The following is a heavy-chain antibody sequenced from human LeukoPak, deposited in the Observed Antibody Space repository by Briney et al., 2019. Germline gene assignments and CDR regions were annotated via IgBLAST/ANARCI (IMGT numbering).Heavy chain of an antibody. V-gene: IGHV3-11*06. Sequence: GGSLRLSCAASGFTFSDYYMSWIRQAPGKGLEWVSYISSSSSYTNYADSVKGRFTISRDNAKNSLYLQMNSLRAEDTAVYYCARDKLFSSSWYGSSYWGQGTLVTVSS. CDR3: ARDKLFSSSWYGSSY. CDR1: GFTFSDYY. J-gene: IGHJ4*02. D-gene: IGHD6-13*01. CDR2: ISSSSSYT.